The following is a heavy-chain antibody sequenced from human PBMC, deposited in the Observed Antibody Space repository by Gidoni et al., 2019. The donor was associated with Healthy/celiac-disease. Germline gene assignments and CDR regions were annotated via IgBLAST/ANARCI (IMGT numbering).Heavy chain of an antibody. CDR1: GFTFSSYA. CDR3: AKDSGITRLGSDYYYYYGMDV. CDR2: ISGSGGST. Sequence: EVQLLESGGGLVQPGGSLRLSCAASGFTFSSYAMGWVRQAPGKGLEWVSAISGSGGSTYYADSVKGRFTISRDNSKNTLYLQMNSLRAEDTAVYYCAKDSGITRLGSDYYYYYGMDVWGQGTTVTVSS. J-gene: IGHJ6*02. D-gene: IGHD3-10*01. V-gene: IGHV3-23*01.